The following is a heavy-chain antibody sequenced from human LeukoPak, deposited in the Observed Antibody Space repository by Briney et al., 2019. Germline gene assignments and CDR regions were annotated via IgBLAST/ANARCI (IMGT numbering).Heavy chain of an antibody. CDR3: SSGPRSWFDP. D-gene: IGHD3-10*01. J-gene: IGHJ5*02. V-gene: IGHV4-34*01. Sequence: MSSETLSLTCAVYGESFSGYYWSWIRQPPGKGLEWIGEINHSGSTNYNPSLKSRVTISVDTSKNQFSLKLSSVTAADTAVYYCSSGPRSWFDPWGQGTLVTVSS. CDR1: GESFSGYY. CDR2: INHSGST.